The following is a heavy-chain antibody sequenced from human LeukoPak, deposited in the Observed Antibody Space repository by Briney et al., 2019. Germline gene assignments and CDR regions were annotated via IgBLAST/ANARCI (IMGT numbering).Heavy chain of an antibody. CDR2: ISGSGGST. CDR3: AKDRWELLPLFDY. J-gene: IGHJ4*02. D-gene: IGHD1-26*01. Sequence: GGSLSLSCAASGFTFSSYAMSWVRQAPRKGLESVSAISGSGGSTYYADSVKGRFTISRDNSKNTLYLQMNSLRAEDTAVYYCAKDRWELLPLFDYWGQGTLVTVSS. CDR1: GFTFSSYA. V-gene: IGHV3-23*01.